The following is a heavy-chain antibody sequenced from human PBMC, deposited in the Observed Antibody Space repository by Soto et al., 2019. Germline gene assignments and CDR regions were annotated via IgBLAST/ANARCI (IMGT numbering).Heavy chain of an antibody. J-gene: IGHJ4*02. CDR1: GFTFKSYG. D-gene: IGHD1-1*01. V-gene: IGHV3-30*18. Sequence: LRLSCAASGFTFKSYGMHWVRQAPGKGLEWVAVISYDGNNKYYADSVKGRFTISRDIPKNTLYLQLNSLRAEDTAVYYCAKEGLYKTLDYWGQGTLVTVSS. CDR3: AKEGLYKTLDY. CDR2: ISYDGNNK.